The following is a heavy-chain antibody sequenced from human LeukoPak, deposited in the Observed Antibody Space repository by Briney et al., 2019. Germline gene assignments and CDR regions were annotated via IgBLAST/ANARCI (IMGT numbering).Heavy chain of an antibody. CDR1: GGTFSSYA. CDR2: IIPIFGTA. CDR3: ARDTGYCSGGSCYSTLDY. Sequence: SVKVSCKASGGTFSSYAISWVGQAPGQGLEWMGGIIPIFGTANYAQKFQGRVTITADEPTSTAYMELSSLRSEDTAVYYCARDTGYCSGGSCYSTLDYWGQGTRVTVSS. J-gene: IGHJ4*02. V-gene: IGHV1-69*01. D-gene: IGHD2-15*01.